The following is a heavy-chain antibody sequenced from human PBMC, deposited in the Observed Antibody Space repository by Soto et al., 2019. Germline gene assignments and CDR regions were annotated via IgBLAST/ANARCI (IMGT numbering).Heavy chain of an antibody. J-gene: IGHJ6*02. CDR1: GYTFTNYG. CDR2: IPASNGNA. CDR3: ARGASCSSTSCYDHFHDGLAV. D-gene: IGHD2-2*01. V-gene: IGHV1-18*01. Sequence: ASVKVSCKASGYTFTNYGITWVRQAPGQGLEWMGWIPASNGNAHYAREIQGRLTLTRDTSTNTAAIELRSLRSDDTAVYYCARGASCSSTSCYDHFHDGLAVWGQGTTVTVSS.